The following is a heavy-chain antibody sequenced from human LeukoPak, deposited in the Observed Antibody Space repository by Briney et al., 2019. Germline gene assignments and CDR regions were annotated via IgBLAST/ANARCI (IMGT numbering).Heavy chain of an antibody. D-gene: IGHD2-15*01. CDR2: INPNSGGT. V-gene: IGHV1-2*06. Sequence: ASVKVSCEASRYTLTAYYIYWVRQAPGQGLEWMGRINPNSGGTDYAQNFQGRVTMTRETSISTHYMELSRLRSDDTAVYYCARGYCSGGTCYLVENWLDPWGQGTLVTVSS. J-gene: IGHJ5*02. CDR3: ARGYCSGGTCYLVENWLDP. CDR1: RYTLTAYY.